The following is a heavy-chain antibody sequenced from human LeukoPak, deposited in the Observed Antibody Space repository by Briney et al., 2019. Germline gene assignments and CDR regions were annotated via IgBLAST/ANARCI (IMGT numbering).Heavy chain of an antibody. CDR2: IYITGRT. D-gene: IGHD2-2*01. Sequence: GGSLRLSCAASGFTVSSNYMSWVRQAPGKGLEWVSVIYITGRTYYADSVKGRFTISRDNSKNTLYLQMNSLRAEDTAVYYCAKFAYQLLSYRDYWGQGTLVTVSS. CDR1: GFTVSSNY. V-gene: IGHV3-53*01. CDR3: AKFAYQLLSYRDY. J-gene: IGHJ4*02.